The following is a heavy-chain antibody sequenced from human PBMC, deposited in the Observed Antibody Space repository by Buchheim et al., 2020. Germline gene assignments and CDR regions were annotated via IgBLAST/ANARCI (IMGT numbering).Heavy chain of an antibody. J-gene: IGHJ4*02. CDR2: ISSSGSTI. Sequence: VQLVESGGGLEQPGGSLRLSCAASGFTFSDYYMSWIRQAPGKGLEWVSYISSSGSTIYYADSVKGRFTISRDNAKNSLYLQMNSLRAEDTAVYYCARAPGYCISTSCYARAGVDYWGQGTL. V-gene: IGHV3-11*01. CDR1: GFTFSDYY. D-gene: IGHD2-2*01. CDR3: ARAPGYCISTSCYARAGVDY.